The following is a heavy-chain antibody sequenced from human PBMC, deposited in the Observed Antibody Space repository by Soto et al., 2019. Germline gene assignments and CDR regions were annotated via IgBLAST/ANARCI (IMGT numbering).Heavy chain of an antibody. CDR2: IYYSGST. CDR1: VGSISSSSYY. CDR3: AILIYSNYHWFDP. V-gene: IGHV4-39*01. J-gene: IGHJ5*02. D-gene: IGHD4-4*01. Sequence: SETLSLTGTVSVGSISSSSYYWGWIRQPPGKGLEWIGSIYYSGSTYYNPSLKSRVTISVDTSKNQFSLKLSSVTAADTAVYYCAILIYSNYHWFDPWCQGTLVTV.